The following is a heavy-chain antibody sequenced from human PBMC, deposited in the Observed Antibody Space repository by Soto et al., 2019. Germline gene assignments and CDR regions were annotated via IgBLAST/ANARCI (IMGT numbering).Heavy chain of an antibody. CDR3: ARVRERVTMSYGMDV. CDR1: GFTFSSYS. V-gene: IGHV3-48*02. CDR2: ISSSSSTI. J-gene: IGHJ6*02. D-gene: IGHD3-22*01. Sequence: GGSLRLSCAASGFTFSSYSMNWVRQAPGKGLEWVSYISSSSSTIYYADSVKGRFTISRDNAKNSLYLQMNSLGDEDTAVYYCARVRERVTMSYGMDVWGQGTTVTVSS.